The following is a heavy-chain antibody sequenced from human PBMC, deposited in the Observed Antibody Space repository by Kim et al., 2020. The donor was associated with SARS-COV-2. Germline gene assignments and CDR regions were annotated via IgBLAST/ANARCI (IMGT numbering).Heavy chain of an antibody. V-gene: IGHV4-4*02. CDR1: GGSISSSNW. J-gene: IGHJ6*02. CDR2: IYHSGST. Sequence: SETLSLTCAVSGGSISSSNWWSWVRQPPGKGLEWIGEIYHSGSTNYNPSLKIRVTISVDKSKNQFSLKLSSVTAADTAVYYCARVNGWFGEQGLVYYYYGMDVWGQGTTVTVSS. CDR3: ARVNGWFGEQGLVYYYYGMDV. D-gene: IGHD3-10*01.